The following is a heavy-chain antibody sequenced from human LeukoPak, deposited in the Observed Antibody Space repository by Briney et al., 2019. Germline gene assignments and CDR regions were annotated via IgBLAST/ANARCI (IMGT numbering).Heavy chain of an antibody. CDR1: GGSISSYY. D-gene: IGHD2-2*01. V-gene: IGHV4-59*01. CDR3: GGGVVPATHYYCGMDV. Sequence: SETLSLTCTVSGGSISSYYWGWIRQPPGKGLEWIGYIYYSGSTNYNPSLKSRVTISVDTSKNQFSLKLSSVTAADTAVYYCGGGVVPATHYYCGMDVWGQGTTVTVSS. J-gene: IGHJ6*02. CDR2: IYYSGST.